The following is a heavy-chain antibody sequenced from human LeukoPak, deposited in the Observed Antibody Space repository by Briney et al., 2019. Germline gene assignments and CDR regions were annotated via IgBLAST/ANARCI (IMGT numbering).Heavy chain of an antibody. CDR2: ISYDGSNK. Sequence: GGSLRLSCAASGFTFSNYDMHWVRQAPGKGLEWVAVISYDGSNKYYADSVKGRFTISRDNSKNTLYLQMNSLRAEDTAVYYCAKDGSWGQGTMVTVSS. V-gene: IGHV3-30*18. CDR1: GFTFSNYD. D-gene: IGHD5-12*01. CDR3: AKDGS. J-gene: IGHJ3*01.